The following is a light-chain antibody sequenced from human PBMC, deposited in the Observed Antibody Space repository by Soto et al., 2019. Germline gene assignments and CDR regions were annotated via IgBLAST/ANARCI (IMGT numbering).Light chain of an antibody. Sequence: EMMLTQSPASLSLSPGERATLSSRASQYVSSFLAWYQQKAGQAPRLLIYDASHRATGIPARFSGSGSGTDFTLTISSREPEDFALCSCQQRYNWPRTFGQGTKVDIK. V-gene: IGKV3-11*01. CDR2: DAS. CDR3: QQRYNWPRT. J-gene: IGKJ1*01. CDR1: QYVSSF.